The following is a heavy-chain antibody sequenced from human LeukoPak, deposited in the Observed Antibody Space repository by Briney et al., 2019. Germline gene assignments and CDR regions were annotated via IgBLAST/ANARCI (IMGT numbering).Heavy chain of an antibody. CDR1: GFSFSTYA. Sequence: GSLRLSCAASGFSFSTYAMSWVRQAPGKGLDWVSTISDSGGSTYYADSVKGRFTISRDNSKNTVYLQMNSLRADDTAVYYCADVGQTHRGSYPYWGQGALVTVSS. J-gene: IGHJ4*02. V-gene: IGHV3-23*01. CDR3: ADVGQTHRGSYPY. CDR2: ISDSGGST. D-gene: IGHD1-26*01.